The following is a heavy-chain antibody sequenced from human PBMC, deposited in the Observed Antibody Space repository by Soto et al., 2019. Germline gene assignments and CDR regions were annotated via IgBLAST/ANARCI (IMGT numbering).Heavy chain of an antibody. CDR2: IYRTGTA. CDR3: ADMRGQWLPRD. J-gene: IGHJ4*02. CDR1: GGSISGSDYY. D-gene: IGHD6-19*01. Sequence: QLQLQESGPGLVEPSETLSLTCTVSGGSISGSDYYWAWLRQPPWKGLDWLGTIYRTGTAYYNPSLKRRVPLSVDPSKNQFFLILNSVSAADTAVYFCADMRGQWLPRDWGQGTLVTVSS. V-gene: IGHV4-39*01.